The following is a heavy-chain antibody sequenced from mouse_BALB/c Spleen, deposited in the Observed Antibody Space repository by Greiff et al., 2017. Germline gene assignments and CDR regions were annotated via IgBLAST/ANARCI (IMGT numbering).Heavy chain of an antibody. CDR3: ARRGGNYDAMDY. CDR2: INPYNGAT. D-gene: IGHD2-1*01. Sequence: EVKLQESGPELVKPGASVKISCKASGYSFTGYYMHWVKQSHVKSLEWIGRINPYNGATSYNQNFKDKASLTVDKSSSTAYMELHSLTSEDSAVYYCARRGGNYDAMDYWGQGTSVTVSS. V-gene: IGHV1-31*01. CDR1: GYSFTGYY. J-gene: IGHJ4*01.